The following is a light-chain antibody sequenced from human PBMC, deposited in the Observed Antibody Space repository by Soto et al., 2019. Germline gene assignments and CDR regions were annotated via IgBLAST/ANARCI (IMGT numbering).Light chain of an antibody. Sequence: EIVLTQSPGTLSLSPGERATLSCRASQSVSSSYLAWYQQKPGQAPRLLIYDASSRATGIPDWFSGSGSGTDFTLTISRLEPEDLAVYYCQQYSSSPRTFGQGTKVEIK. CDR2: DAS. V-gene: IGKV3-20*01. CDR1: QSVSSSY. J-gene: IGKJ1*01. CDR3: QQYSSSPRT.